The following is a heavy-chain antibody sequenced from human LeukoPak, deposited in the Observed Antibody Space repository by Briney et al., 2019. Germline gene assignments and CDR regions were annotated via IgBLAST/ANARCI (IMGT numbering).Heavy chain of an antibody. D-gene: IGHD1-26*01. CDR3: AKDSGSGSYDAFDI. Sequence: GGSLRLSCAASGFTFDDYAMHWVRQAPGKGLEWVSGISWNSGNIGYADSVKGRFTISRDNAKNSLYLRMNSLRAEDMALYYCAKDSGSGSYDAFDIWGQGTMVTVSS. CDR2: ISWNSGNI. J-gene: IGHJ3*02. CDR1: GFTFDDYA. V-gene: IGHV3-9*03.